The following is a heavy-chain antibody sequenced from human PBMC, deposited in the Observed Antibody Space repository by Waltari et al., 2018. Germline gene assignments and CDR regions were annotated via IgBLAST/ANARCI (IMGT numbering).Heavy chain of an antibody. V-gene: IGHV3-48*04. D-gene: IGHD6-13*01. CDR3: ARPVAAAGNYGMDV. J-gene: IGHJ6*02. CDR1: GFPFSTYS. Sequence: EVQLVESGGNLVQPGGSLRLSCIASGFPFSTYSMNWVRQAPGKGREWISYITGSSRTIYYTDSVKGRFTVSRDNAKNSLFLQMSSLRVEDTAVYYCARPVAAAGNYGMDVWGQGTTVTVSS. CDR2: ITGSSRTI.